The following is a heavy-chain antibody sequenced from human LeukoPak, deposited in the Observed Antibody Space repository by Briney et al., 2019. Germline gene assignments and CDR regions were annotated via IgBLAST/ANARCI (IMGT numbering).Heavy chain of an antibody. CDR3: ARVLTGSSGWYLNYYGMDV. CDR2: ISYDGSNK. D-gene: IGHD6-19*01. Sequence: GGSLRLSCAASGFTFSSYAMHWVRQAPGKGLEWVAVISYDGSNKYYADSVKGRFTISRDNSKKTLYLQMNSLRAEDTAVYYCARVLTGSSGWYLNYYGMDVWGQGTTVTVSS. J-gene: IGHJ6*02. CDR1: GFTFSSYA. V-gene: IGHV3-30-3*01.